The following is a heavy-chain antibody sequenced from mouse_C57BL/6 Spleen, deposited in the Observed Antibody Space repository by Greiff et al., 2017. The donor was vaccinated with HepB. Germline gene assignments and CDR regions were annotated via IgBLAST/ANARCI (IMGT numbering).Heavy chain of an antibody. J-gene: IGHJ4*01. V-gene: IGHV1-76*01. CDR1: GYTFTDYY. CDR3: ARNRPYPYYYAMDY. Sequence: ESGAELVRPGASVKLSCKASGYTFTDYYINWVKQRPGQGLEWIARIYPGSGNTYYNEKFKGKATLTAEKSSSTAYMQLSSLTSEDSAVYFCARNRPYPYYYAMDYWGQGTSVTVSS. CDR2: IYPGSGNT.